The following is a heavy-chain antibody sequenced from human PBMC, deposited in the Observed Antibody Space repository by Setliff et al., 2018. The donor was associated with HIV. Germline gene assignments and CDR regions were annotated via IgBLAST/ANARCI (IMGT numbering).Heavy chain of an antibody. V-gene: IGHV1-69*13. CDR2: VIPIFGTA. CDR3: AEGGYYDSTGYYYYYLYYLDE. CDR1: GDTFNSYA. J-gene: IGHJ6*03. D-gene: IGHD3-22*01. Sequence: SVKVSCKASGDTFNSYAISWVRQAPGQGLEWMGGVIPIFGTANYAQKFQGRVTITADESTSTAYMELSSLRSEDTAVYYRAEGGYYDSTGYYYYYLYYLDEWGKGTTVTVSS.